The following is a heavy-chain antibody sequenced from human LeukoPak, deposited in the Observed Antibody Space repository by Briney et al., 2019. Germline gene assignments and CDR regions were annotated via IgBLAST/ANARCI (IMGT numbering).Heavy chain of an antibody. CDR1: GGSISSGSYY. J-gene: IGHJ4*02. CDR3: ARKPIVSNRWYYFDY. Sequence: ASETLSLTCTVSGGSISSGSYYWSWIRQPPGKGLEWIGNINYSGRTSYNPSLKSRVTILVDTSKNDFSLKLSSVTAADTAVYYCARKPIVSNRWYYFDYWGQGTLVTVSS. V-gene: IGHV4-39*07. D-gene: IGHD2/OR15-2a*01. CDR2: INYSGRT.